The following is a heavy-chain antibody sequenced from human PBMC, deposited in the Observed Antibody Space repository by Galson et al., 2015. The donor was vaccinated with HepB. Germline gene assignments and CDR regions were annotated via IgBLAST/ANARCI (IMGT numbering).Heavy chain of an antibody. Sequence: SLRLSCAVSGFTFSDYAMHWVRQAPGKGLEWVAVIVDDGSEQYYGDAVKGRFTISRDNSRNTLYLQMHSLRAEDTAVFYCARDFGSGIYYTPPAPPTFYYGMDVWGQGTTVTVSS. CDR3: ARDFGSGIYYTPPAPPTFYYGMDV. D-gene: IGHD3-10*01. CDR1: GFTFSDYA. V-gene: IGHV3-30*04. J-gene: IGHJ6*02. CDR2: IVDDGSEQ.